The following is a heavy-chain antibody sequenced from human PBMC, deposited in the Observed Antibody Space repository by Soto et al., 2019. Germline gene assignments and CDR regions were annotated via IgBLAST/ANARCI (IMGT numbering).Heavy chain of an antibody. CDR3: ARGNHRWLQLWYFDL. CDR2: IIPIFGTV. V-gene: IGHV1-69*12. J-gene: IGHJ2*01. CDR1: GGTFSNYP. Sequence: QVQLVQSGAEVKKPGSSVKVSCKASGGTFSNYPISWVRQAPGQGLEWMGGIIPIFGTVSYAKKFQGRVTITADASTSTAYMELSSLRSEDTAVYYCARGNHRWLQLWYFDLWGRGTLVTVSS. D-gene: IGHD5-12*01.